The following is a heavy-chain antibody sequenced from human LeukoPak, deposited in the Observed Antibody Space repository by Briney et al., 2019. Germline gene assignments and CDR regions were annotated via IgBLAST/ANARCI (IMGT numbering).Heavy chain of an antibody. D-gene: IGHD2-2*01. CDR3: ARIPHYCSSTSCQLYYYYYMDV. V-gene: IGHV1-18*01. CDR2: ISAYNGNT. CDR1: GYTFTSYG. J-gene: IGHJ6*03. Sequence: ASVNVSCKASGYTFTSYGISWVRQAPGQGLEWMGWISAYNGNTNYAQKLQGRVTMTTDTSTSTAYMELRSLRSDDTAVYYCARIPHYCSSTSCQLYYYYYMDVWGKGTTVTVSS.